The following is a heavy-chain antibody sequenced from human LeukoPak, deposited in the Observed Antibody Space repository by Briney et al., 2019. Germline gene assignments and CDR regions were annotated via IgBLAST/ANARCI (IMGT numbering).Heavy chain of an antibody. CDR2: IKQDGSEK. D-gene: IGHD3-22*01. CDR1: GFTFSSYW. Sequence: GGSLRLSCAASGFTFSSYWMSWVRQAPGKGLEWVANIKQDGSEKYYVDSVKGRFTISRDNAKNSLYLQMYSLRAEDTAVYYCARDLYKYTYYYDSSGYYTPWGQGTLVTVSS. J-gene: IGHJ5*02. V-gene: IGHV3-7*01. CDR3: ARDLYKYTYYYDSSGYYTP.